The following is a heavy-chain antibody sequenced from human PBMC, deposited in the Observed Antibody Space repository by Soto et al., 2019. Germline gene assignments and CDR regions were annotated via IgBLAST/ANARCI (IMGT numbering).Heavy chain of an antibody. J-gene: IGHJ5*02. CDR2: INHSGST. CDR3: ARGRFNRVMMDPGSSTMNWFDP. CDR1: GGTCRGHY. V-gene: IGHV4-34*01. D-gene: IGHD6-6*01. Sequence: SETMSLTCAVYGGTCRGHYWRWIRQPPGKGLEWIGEINHSGSTNYNPSLKSRVTISVDTSKNQFSLKLSSVTAADTAVYYCARGRFNRVMMDPGSSTMNWFDPWGQGTLVTVSS.